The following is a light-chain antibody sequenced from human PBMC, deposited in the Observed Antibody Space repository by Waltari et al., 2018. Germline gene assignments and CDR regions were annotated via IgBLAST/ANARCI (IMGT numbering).Light chain of an antibody. CDR3: QAWDSSTAGV. CDR2: QDS. V-gene: IGLV3-1*01. J-gene: IGLJ1*01. CDR1: KLGDKY. Sequence: SYELTQPPSVSVSPGQTASITCSGDKLGDKYACWYQQEPGQSPVLVIYQDSKRPSGIPERFSGSNSGNTATLTISGTQAMDEADYYCQAWDSSTAGVFGTGTKVTVL.